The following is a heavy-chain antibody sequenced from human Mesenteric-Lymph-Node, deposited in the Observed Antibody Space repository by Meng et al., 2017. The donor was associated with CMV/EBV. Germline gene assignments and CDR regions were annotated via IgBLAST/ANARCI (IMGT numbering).Heavy chain of an antibody. D-gene: IGHD3-10*02. Sequence: LRLSCTVSGGSIRSAEHYWIWIRQPPGKGLEWVGYIYYTGITYYNPPLKGRVNISVDTSKSQFSLKLSSVTAADTAVYYCARVLLFGGAHFDFWGQGTLVTVSS. CDR1: GGSIRSAEHY. CDR2: IYYTGIT. V-gene: IGHV4-30-4*08. CDR3: ARVLLFGGAHFDF. J-gene: IGHJ4*02.